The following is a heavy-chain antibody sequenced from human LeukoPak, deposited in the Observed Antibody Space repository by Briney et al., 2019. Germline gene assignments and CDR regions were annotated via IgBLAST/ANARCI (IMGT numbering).Heavy chain of an antibody. J-gene: IGHJ4*02. D-gene: IGHD5-12*01. CDR3: ARTGGYGGFDY. V-gene: IGHV3-9*03. Sequence: PGGSLRLSCAASGFIFDDYDMSWVRQAPGKGLEWVSGISWNSGSIGYADSVKGRFTISRDNAKNSLYLQMNSLRAEDMALYYCARTGGYGGFDYWGQGTLVTVSS. CDR2: ISWNSGSI. CDR1: GFIFDDYD.